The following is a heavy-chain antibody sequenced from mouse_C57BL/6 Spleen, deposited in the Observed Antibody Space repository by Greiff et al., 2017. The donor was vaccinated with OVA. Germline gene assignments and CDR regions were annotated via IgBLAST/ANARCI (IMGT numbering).Heavy chain of an antibody. D-gene: IGHD1-1*01. Sequence: QVQLKESGPGLVQPSQSLSITCTVSGFSLTSYGVHWVRQSPGKGLEWLGVIWSGGSTDYNAAFISRLSISKDNSKSQVFFKMNSLQADDTAIYYCAGGSSYGDWYFDVWGTGTTVTVSS. V-gene: IGHV2-2*01. J-gene: IGHJ1*03. CDR1: GFSLTSYG. CDR2: IWSGGST. CDR3: AGGSSYGDWYFDV.